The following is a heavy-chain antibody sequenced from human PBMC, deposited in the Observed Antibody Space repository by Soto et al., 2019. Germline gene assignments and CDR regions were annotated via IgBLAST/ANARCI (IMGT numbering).Heavy chain of an antibody. Sequence: EVQLLESGGGLVQPGRSLRLSCAASGFTFSTFDMTWVRQAPGKGLEWVSLIRGVAGSTHYPDSVKGRFTISKDNSNNMLYLEMNSLRADDTAVYFCVKGAWLDYWGQGNMVTVSS. V-gene: IGHV3-23*01. CDR3: VKGAWLDY. CDR2: IRGVAGST. CDR1: GFTFSTFD. J-gene: IGHJ4*02.